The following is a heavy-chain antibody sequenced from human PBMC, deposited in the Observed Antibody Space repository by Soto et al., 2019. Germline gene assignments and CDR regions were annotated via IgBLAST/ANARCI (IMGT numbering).Heavy chain of an antibody. CDR2: IYYSGST. CDR3: ASTGIAAAGTGLFDP. CDR1: GGSISSGGYY. V-gene: IGHV4-31*03. Sequence: SETLSLTCTVSGGSISSGGYYWSWIGQHPGKGLEWIGYIYYSGSTYYNPSLKSRVTISVDTSKNQFSLKLSSVTAADTAVYYCASTGIAAAGTGLFDPWGQGTLVTVSS. D-gene: IGHD6-13*01. J-gene: IGHJ5*02.